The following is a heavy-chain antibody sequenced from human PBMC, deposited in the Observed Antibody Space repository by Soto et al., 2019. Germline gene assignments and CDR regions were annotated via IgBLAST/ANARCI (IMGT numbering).Heavy chain of an antibody. Sequence: PGGSLRLSCAASGFTFSSYWMNWVRQAPGKGLMWVSRINIDGSSTSYADSVKGRFTISRDNAKNIVFLHVNGLTDEDTAVYYCARGGAMGVDYWGQGTLVTVSS. J-gene: IGHJ4*02. CDR1: GFTFSSYW. V-gene: IGHV3-74*01. D-gene: IGHD1-26*01. CDR2: INIDGSST. CDR3: ARGGAMGVDY.